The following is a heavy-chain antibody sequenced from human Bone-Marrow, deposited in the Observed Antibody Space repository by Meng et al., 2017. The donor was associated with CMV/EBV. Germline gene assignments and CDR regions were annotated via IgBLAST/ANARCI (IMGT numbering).Heavy chain of an antibody. CDR1: GGSISSGSYY. Sequence: QVQVAESGPGLVNPSQTLSLTCTVSGGSISSGSYYWSWIRQPAGKGLEWIGRIYTSGSTNYNPSLKSRVTISVDTSKNQFSLKLSSVTAADTAVYYCARGSGDGYNLGWFDPWGQGTLVTVSS. CDR3: ARGSGDGYNLGWFDP. D-gene: IGHD5-24*01. V-gene: IGHV4-61*02. CDR2: IYTSGST. J-gene: IGHJ5*02.